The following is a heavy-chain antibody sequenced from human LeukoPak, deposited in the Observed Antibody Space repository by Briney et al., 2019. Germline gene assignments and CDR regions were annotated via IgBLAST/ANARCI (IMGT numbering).Heavy chain of an antibody. V-gene: IGHV4-34*01. J-gene: IGHJ6*02. D-gene: IGHD1-14*01. CDR3: ARDQHRMDYGMDV. CDR2: INHSGST. Sequence: SETLSLTCAVSGGSFSAYYWNWIRQPPGKGLEWIGEINHSGSTNYNPSLKSRVTISIDTSKNQFSLKLSSVTAADTAVYYCARDQHRMDYGMDVWGQGTTVTVSS. CDR1: GGSFSAYY.